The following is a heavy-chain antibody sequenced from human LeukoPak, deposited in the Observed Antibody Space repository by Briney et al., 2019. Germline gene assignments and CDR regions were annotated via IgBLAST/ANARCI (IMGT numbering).Heavy chain of an antibody. Sequence: SETLSLTCIVSGGSTSSGGDYWNWIRQHPGKGLEWIGNIYYSGNTYYNPSLKSRVTISVDTSNNQFSLKLSSVTAADTAVYYCAREADYGDYRRFDYWGQGTLVTVSS. D-gene: IGHD4-17*01. V-gene: IGHV4-31*03. CDR3: AREADYGDYRRFDY. J-gene: IGHJ4*02. CDR2: IYYSGNT. CDR1: GGSTSSGGDY.